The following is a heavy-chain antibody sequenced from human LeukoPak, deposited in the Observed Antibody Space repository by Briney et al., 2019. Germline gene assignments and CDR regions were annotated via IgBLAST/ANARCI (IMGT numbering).Heavy chain of an antibody. V-gene: IGHV4-59*08. Sequence: SETLSLTCTVSGGSISSYYWSWIRQPPGKGLEWIGYIYYGGSTNYNPSLKSRVTISVDTSKNQFSLKLSSVTAADTAVYYCARLGLGYCTNGVCLPSQFDYWGQGTLVTVSS. CDR3: ARLGLGYCTNGVCLPSQFDY. CDR2: IYYGGST. J-gene: IGHJ4*02. CDR1: GGSISSYY. D-gene: IGHD2-8*01.